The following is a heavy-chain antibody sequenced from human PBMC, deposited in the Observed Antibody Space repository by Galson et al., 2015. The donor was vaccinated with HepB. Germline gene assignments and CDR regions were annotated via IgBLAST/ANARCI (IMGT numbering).Heavy chain of an antibody. Sequence: SLRLSCAASGFTVSSNSMSWVRQAPGKRLEWVSVISSGGSTYYADSVKGRFTISRDNSKNTPYLQMNSMRAADTAVYYCARERQVLDYDSSGYPSYYYYMDVWGKGTTVTVSS. J-gene: IGHJ6*03. CDR1: GFTVSSNS. V-gene: IGHV3-53*01. D-gene: IGHD3-22*01. CDR2: ISSGGST. CDR3: ARERQVLDYDSSGYPSYYYYMDV.